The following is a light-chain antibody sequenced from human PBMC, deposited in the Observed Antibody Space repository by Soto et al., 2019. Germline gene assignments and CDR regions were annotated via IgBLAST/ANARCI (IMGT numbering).Light chain of an antibody. J-gene: IGLJ2*01. CDR1: RNDVGGYNF. CDR2: DVS. CDR3: SSYPTGGTHI. Sequence: QSALTQPASVSGSPGQSITISCTGTRNDVGGYNFVSWHQQHPGKAPKLLIFDVSDRPSEVSHRFSGSTSGYTASLTISGLQAEDEADYYCSSYPTGGTHIFGGGTKLTVL. V-gene: IGLV2-14*03.